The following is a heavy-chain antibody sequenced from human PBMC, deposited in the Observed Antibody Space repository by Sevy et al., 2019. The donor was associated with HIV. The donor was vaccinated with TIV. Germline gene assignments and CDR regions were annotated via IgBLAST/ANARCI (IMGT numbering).Heavy chain of an antibody. D-gene: IGHD6-19*01. CDR2: IYYSGST. J-gene: IGHJ4*02. CDR3: ARLWAVAGYIDY. CDR1: GGSISSSSYY. V-gene: IGHV4-39*01. Sequence: SETLSLTCTVSGGSISSSSYYWGWIRQPPGKGLEWIGSIYYSGSTYYNPSLKSRVTISVDTSKNQFSLKLSSVTAADTAVYYRARLWAVAGYIDYWGQGTLVTVSS.